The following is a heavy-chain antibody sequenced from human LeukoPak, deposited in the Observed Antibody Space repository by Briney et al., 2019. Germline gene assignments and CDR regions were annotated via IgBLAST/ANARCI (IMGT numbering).Heavy chain of an antibody. D-gene: IGHD2-15*01. Sequence: GGSLRLSCAASGFMFSDYWMSWVSQTPGKGLEWVANIKQDGREKHYVDSVKGRFTISRDNAKNSLYLQMNSLRAEDTAVYYCARDCCSGVSPGRTDYWGQGTLVTVSS. CDR1: GFMFSDYW. CDR2: IKQDGREK. CDR3: ARDCCSGVSPGRTDY. J-gene: IGHJ4*02. V-gene: IGHV3-7*01.